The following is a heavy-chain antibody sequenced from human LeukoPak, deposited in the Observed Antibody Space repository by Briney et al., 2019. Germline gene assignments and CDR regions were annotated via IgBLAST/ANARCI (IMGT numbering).Heavy chain of an antibody. D-gene: IGHD1-1*01. CDR2: INTNTGNP. V-gene: IGHV7-4-1*02. CDR3: ARAKANWNDDGVDY. J-gene: IGHJ4*02. CDR1: GYIFTSYA. Sequence: ASVKVSCKASGYIFTSYAIHWVRQAPGQGLEWMGWINTNTGNPTYAQGFTGHFVFSLDTSVSTAYLQISSLKAEDTAVYYCARAKANWNDDGVDYWGQRTLVTVSS.